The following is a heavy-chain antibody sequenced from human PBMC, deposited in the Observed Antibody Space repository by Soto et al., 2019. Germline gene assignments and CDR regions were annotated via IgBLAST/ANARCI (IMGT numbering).Heavy chain of an antibody. V-gene: IGHV4-4*02. Sequence: PSETLSLTCAVSGGSISSSNWWGWFRQPPGKGLEWIGEIYHSGSTNYNPSLKSRVTISVDKSKNQFSLKLSSVTAADTAVYYCAREPQYYYDSSGSHGWFDPWGQGTLVTVSS. CDR2: IYHSGST. D-gene: IGHD3-22*01. J-gene: IGHJ5*02. CDR3: AREPQYYYDSSGSHGWFDP. CDR1: GGSISSSNW.